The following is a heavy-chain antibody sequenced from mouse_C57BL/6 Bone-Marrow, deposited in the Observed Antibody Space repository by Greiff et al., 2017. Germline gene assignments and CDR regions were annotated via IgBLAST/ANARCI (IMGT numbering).Heavy chain of an antibody. V-gene: IGHV14-3*01. CDR2: IDPANGNT. J-gene: IGHJ1*03. CDR3: ARRRNENWYVGV. Sequence: VHVKQSVAELVRPGASVKLSCTASGFNIKNTYMHWVKQRPEQGLEWIGRIDPANGNTKYAPKFQGKATITADTSSNTAYLQLGSLTSEDTAIYYCARRRNENWYVGVWGTGTTVTVSS. CDR1: GFNIKNTY.